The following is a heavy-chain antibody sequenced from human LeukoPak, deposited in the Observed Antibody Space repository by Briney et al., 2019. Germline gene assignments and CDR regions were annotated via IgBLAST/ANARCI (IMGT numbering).Heavy chain of an antibody. J-gene: IGHJ4*02. Sequence: GGSLRLSCAASGFTFSNAWMSWVRQAPGKGLEWVGRIKSKTDGGTTDYAAPVKGRFTISRDDSKNTLYLQMNSLKTEDTAVYYCTTPDIYCSSTFCYFDYWGQGTLVTVSS. CDR1: GFTFSNAW. D-gene: IGHD2-2*01. CDR2: IKSKTDGGTT. V-gene: IGHV3-15*01. CDR3: TTPDIYCSSTFCYFDY.